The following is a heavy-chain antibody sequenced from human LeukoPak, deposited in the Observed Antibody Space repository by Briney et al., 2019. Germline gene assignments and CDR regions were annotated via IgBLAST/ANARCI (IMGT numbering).Heavy chain of an antibody. J-gene: IGHJ5*02. Sequence: SVKVSCKASGGTFSSYAISWVRQAPGQGLEWMGGIIPIFGTANYAQKFQGRVTITADESTSTAYMELSSLRSEDTAVYYCARGRPDYGDYDWFDPWGQGTLVTVSS. CDR1: GGTFSSYA. V-gene: IGHV1-69*13. CDR2: IIPIFGTA. CDR3: ARGRPDYGDYDWFDP. D-gene: IGHD4-17*01.